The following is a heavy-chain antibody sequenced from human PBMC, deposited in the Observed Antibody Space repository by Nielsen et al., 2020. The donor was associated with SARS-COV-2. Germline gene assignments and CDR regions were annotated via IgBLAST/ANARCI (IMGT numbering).Heavy chain of an antibody. CDR3: ARAFTGGNYRGRNFDY. J-gene: IGHJ4*02. CDR2: FSFNGSP. D-gene: IGHD2-8*02. CDR1: GDSITSYY. V-gene: IGHV4-59*12. Sequence: SETLSLTCTVSGDSITSYYWSWIRQPPGKGLEWIGYFSFNGSPNYNPSLKSRVTISLDTSKSQFSLRLNSVTAADTAVYYCARAFTGGNYRGRNFDYWGQGTLVTVSS.